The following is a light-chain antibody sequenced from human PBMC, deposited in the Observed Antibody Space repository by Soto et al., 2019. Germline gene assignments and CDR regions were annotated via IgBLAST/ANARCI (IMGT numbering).Light chain of an antibody. V-gene: IGKV3-11*01. J-gene: IGKJ4*01. CDR3: QQRSSWPPT. Sequence: EIVLTQSPATLSLSPGERVTLSCRASQSVSNDLVWYHQKPGQAPRLVIYYASNRASGIPARFSGSGSGTDFTLTISSLEPEDFAVYYCQQRSSWPPTFGGGTKVEFK. CDR2: YAS. CDR1: QSVSND.